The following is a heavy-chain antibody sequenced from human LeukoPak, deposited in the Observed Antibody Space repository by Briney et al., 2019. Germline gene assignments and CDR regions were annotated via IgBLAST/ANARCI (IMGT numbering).Heavy chain of an antibody. CDR2: ISDSGGST. V-gene: IGHV3-23*01. Sequence: PGGSLRLSCVASGFTFSDYAMSWVRQAPGKGREWVSGISDSGGSTYYADSVKGRCTISRDNSKNTVSLQMNTLTAEDTAVYFCARHDSLIPYWGQGTLVTVTS. CDR3: ARHDSLIPY. D-gene: IGHD3-16*01. CDR1: GFTFSDYA. J-gene: IGHJ1*01.